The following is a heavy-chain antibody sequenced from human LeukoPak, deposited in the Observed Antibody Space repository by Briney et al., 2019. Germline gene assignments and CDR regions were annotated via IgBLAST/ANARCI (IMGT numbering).Heavy chain of an antibody. V-gene: IGHV1-69*02. J-gene: IGHJ6*03. D-gene: IGHD5-12*01. CDR1: GGTFSSYT. CDR3: AGGYAYYYYYYMDV. CDR2: IIPILGIA. Sequence: SVKVSCKASGGTFSSYTISWVRQAPGQGLEWMGRIIPILGIANYAQKFQGRVTITTDESTSTACMELSSLRSEDTAVYYCAGGYAYYYYYYMDVWGKGTTVTVSS.